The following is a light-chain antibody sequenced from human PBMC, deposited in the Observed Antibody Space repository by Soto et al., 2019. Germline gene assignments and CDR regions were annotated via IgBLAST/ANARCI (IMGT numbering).Light chain of an antibody. V-gene: IGKV1-39*01. CDR1: QSISGY. CDR3: QQLNSYPLT. J-gene: IGKJ4*01. Sequence: DLQMAQFPSAPVCSVGDRITIPCRASQSISGYLTWFQQKTGKXPKXXIHGAFRLRNGVPSRFSGSGSGTDLTINISSLQPEDFATYYGQQLNSYPLTFGGGTKVDIK. CDR2: GAF.